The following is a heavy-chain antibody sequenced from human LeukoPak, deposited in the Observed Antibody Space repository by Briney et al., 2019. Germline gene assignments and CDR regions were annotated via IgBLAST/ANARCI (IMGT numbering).Heavy chain of an antibody. J-gene: IGHJ4*02. CDR2: ISGSGDST. Sequence: GGSLRLSCAASGFTFSSYAMSWVRQAPGKGLEWVSAISGSGDSTYYADSVKGRFTISRDNAKNSLYLQMNSLRAEDTAVYYCARRVASGTYSGFDYWGQGTLVTVSS. CDR3: ARRVASGTYSGFDY. D-gene: IGHD3-10*01. V-gene: IGHV3-23*01. CDR1: GFTFSSYA.